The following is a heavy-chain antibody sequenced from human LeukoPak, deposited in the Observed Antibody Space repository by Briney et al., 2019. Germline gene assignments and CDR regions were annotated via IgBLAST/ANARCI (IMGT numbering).Heavy chain of an antibody. CDR2: IKEDGSEK. Sequence: HPGGSLRLSCVASGFTFSSSWMSWVRQAPGKGLEWVANIKEDGSEKYYVDSVKGRFTISRDSAKNSLYLQMNSLGAEDTAVYYCARGGFRYFAHWGQGTLVTVSS. D-gene: IGHD3-16*02. J-gene: IGHJ5*02. V-gene: IGHV3-7*04. CDR3: ARGGFRYFAH. CDR1: GFTFSSSW.